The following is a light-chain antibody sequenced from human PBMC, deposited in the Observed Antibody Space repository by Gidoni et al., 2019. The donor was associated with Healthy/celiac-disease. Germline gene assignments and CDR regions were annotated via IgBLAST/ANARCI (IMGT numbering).Light chain of an antibody. CDR3: SSYAGSNNYV. J-gene: IGLJ1*01. CDR2: EVS. CDR1: SSDVGGYNY. Sequence: QSALTQPPSAPGSPGQPVTISCTGTSSDVGGYNYVSWYQQHPGKAPKLMIYEVSKRPSGVPDRFSGSKSGNTASLTVSVLQAEDEADYYCSSYAGSNNYVFGTGTKVTVL. V-gene: IGLV2-8*01.